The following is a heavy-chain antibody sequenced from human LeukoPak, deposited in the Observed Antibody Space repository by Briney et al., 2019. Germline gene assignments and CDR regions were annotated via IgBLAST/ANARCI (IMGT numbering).Heavy chain of an antibody. J-gene: IGHJ1*01. Sequence: GGSLRLSCAASGFTFSSYAMSWVRQAPGKALECFSSISDNGGSTYSADSVKGRFTISRDNSKNTLYLQMNSVRAEDTAVYYCAREFGLITSHWGQGTLVTVSS. D-gene: IGHD3/OR15-3a*01. CDR1: GFTFSSYA. CDR3: AREFGLITSH. CDR2: ISDNGGST. V-gene: IGHV3-23*01.